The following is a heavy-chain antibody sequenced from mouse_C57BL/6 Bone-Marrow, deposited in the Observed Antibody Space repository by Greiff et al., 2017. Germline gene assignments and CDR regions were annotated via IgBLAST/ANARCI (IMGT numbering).Heavy chain of an antibody. CDR3: ARCDDYHYDAMDY. D-gene: IGHD2-4*01. CDR1: GYTFTSYW. Sequence: VKLQQPGAELVKPGASVKMSCKASGYTFTSYWITWVKQRPGQGLEWIGDIYPGSGGTNYNEKFKSKATLTVDTSSSTAYMQLSSLTSEDSAVYYCARCDDYHYDAMDYWGQGTSATVSS. J-gene: IGHJ4*01. V-gene: IGHV1-55*01. CDR2: IYPGSGGT.